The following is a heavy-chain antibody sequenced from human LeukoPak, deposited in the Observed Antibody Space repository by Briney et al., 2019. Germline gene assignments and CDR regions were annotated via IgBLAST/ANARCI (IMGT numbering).Heavy chain of an antibody. V-gene: IGHV3-74*01. D-gene: IGHD6-13*01. Sequence: PGRSLRLSCAASGFTFSSYWMHWVRQAPGKGLVWVSRMNSDESSTAYADSVKGRFTISRDNAKNTLYLQMNSLRAEDTAVYYCARGSSSWRNGMDVWGQGTTVTVS. CDR2: MNSDESST. CDR1: GFTFSSYW. J-gene: IGHJ6*02. CDR3: ARGSSSWRNGMDV.